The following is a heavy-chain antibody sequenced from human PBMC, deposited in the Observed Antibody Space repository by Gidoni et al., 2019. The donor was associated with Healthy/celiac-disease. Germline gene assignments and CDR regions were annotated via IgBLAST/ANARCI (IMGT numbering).Heavy chain of an antibody. D-gene: IGHD1-26*01. Sequence: EVQLVESGGGLVKPGGSLRLSCAASGFTFSNAWMSWVRQAPGKGLEWVGRIKSKTDGGTTDYAAPVKGRFTISRDDSKNTLYLQMNSLKTEDTAVYYCTTVVGWELPHTFDYWGQGTLVTVSS. V-gene: IGHV3-15*01. CDR2: IKSKTDGGTT. CDR3: TTVVGWELPHTFDY. J-gene: IGHJ4*02. CDR1: GFTFSNAW.